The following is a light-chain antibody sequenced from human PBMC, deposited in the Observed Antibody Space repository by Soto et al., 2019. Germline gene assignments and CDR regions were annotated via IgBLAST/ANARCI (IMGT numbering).Light chain of an antibody. CDR2: GAS. CDR3: QQSHSAWT. J-gene: IGKJ1*01. Sequence: DIQMTQSPSSLSASVGDRVTLTCRASQSISSFLNWYQQKPGKAPKVLIYGASSLQTGVPSRFSGSGSGTDFTLTISSLQPEASATYYCQQSHSAWTFGQGTKVEI. CDR1: QSISSF. V-gene: IGKV1-39*01.